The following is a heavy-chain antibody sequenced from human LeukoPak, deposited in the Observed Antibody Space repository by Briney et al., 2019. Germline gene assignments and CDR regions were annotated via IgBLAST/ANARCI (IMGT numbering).Heavy chain of an antibody. J-gene: IGHJ6*02. CDR2: ISGNSIST. D-gene: IGHD3-10*01. CDR3: AKSGVGPYYYYGMDV. Sequence: GGSLRLSCVASGFTFSGYAMSWVRQAPGKGLEWVSVISGNSISTYYADSAKGRFTISRDNSKNTLYLQMNSLRAEDTAVYYCAKSGVGPYYYYGMDVWGQGTTVTVSS. CDR1: GFTFSGYA. V-gene: IGHV3-23*01.